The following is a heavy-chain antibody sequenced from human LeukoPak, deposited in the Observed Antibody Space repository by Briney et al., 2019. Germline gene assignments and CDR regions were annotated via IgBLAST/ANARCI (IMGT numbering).Heavy chain of an antibody. J-gene: IGHJ4*02. CDR3: ASEGTAMLSFAY. Sequence: PGGSLRLSCATSGFTFSSYEMNWVRQAPGKGLEWVSYISSGGNTINYADSVKGRFTISRDNAKKSLYLQMNRLRVEGTDGDYGASEGTAMLSFAYWGQGTIVTVPS. CDR2: ISSGGNTI. CDR1: GFTFSSYE. V-gene: IGHV3-48*03. D-gene: IGHD5-18*01.